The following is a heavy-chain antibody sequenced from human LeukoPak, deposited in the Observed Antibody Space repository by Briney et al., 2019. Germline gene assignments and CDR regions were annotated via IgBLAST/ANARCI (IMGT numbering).Heavy chain of an antibody. Sequence: ASVKVSCKASGYAFTGYYMHWVRQAPGQGLGWMGWINPNSGGTNYAQNFQGRVTMTRDTSISTAYMDLSSLTSDDTAVYYCARDNTVVTFDYWGKGTLVTVSS. V-gene: IGHV1-2*02. CDR2: INPNSGGT. D-gene: IGHD4-23*01. J-gene: IGHJ4*02. CDR1: GYAFTGYY. CDR3: ARDNTVVTFDY.